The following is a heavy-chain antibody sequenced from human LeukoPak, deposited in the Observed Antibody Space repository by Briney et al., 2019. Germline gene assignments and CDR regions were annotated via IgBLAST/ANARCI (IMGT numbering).Heavy chain of an antibody. CDR1: GFTFSSYS. J-gene: IGHJ6*03. D-gene: IGHD3-22*01. V-gene: IGHV3-21*01. CDR3: ARGGPTYYYDSSGCYYMDV. Sequence: GGSLRLSCAASGFTFSSYSMNWVRQAQGKGLEWVSSISSSSSYIYYADSVKGRFTISRDNAKNSLYLQINSLRAEDTAVYYCARGGPTYYYDSSGCYYMDVWGKGTTVTVSS. CDR2: ISSSSSYI.